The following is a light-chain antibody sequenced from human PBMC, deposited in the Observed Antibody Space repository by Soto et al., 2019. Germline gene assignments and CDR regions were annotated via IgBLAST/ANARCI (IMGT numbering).Light chain of an antibody. J-gene: IGLJ2*01. CDR2: EVN. CDR1: SSDVGGYNY. CDR3: SSYTGSSTLEV. V-gene: IGLV2-14*01. Sequence: QSALTQPASVSGSPAPSITLSCTGTSSDVGGYNYVSWYQQHPGKAPKLLIFEVNNRPSGVSNRFSGSKSGNTASLTISGLQAEDEADYYCSSYTGSSTLEVFGGGTKVTVL.